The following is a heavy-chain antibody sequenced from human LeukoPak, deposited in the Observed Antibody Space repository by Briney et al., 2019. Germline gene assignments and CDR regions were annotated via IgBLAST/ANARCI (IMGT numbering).Heavy chain of an antibody. D-gene: IGHD4-23*01. CDR1: GFTFSGSA. CDR2: IRSKANDHAT. J-gene: IGHJ4*02. CDR3: TRRLMTTVDDY. V-gene: IGHV3-73*01. Sequence: QPGGSLKLSCAASGFTFSGSAMHWVRQSPGKGLEWVGRIRSKANDHATAYAASVRGRFTISRDDSKNTAYPQMNSLKTEDTAVYYCTRRLMTTVDDYWGQGTLVTVSS.